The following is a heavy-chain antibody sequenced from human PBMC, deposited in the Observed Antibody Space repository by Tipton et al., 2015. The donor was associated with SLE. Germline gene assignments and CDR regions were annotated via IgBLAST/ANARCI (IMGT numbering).Heavy chain of an antibody. Sequence: TLSLTCTVSGGSISSSSCYWGWIRQPPGKGLEWIGSIYYSGSTNYNPSLKSRVTISVDTSKNQFSLKLSSVTAADTAVYYCARDGVGATGMDYWGQGTLVTVSS. D-gene: IGHD1-26*01. CDR1: GGSISSSSCY. J-gene: IGHJ4*02. V-gene: IGHV4-39*07. CDR3: ARDGVGATGMDY. CDR2: IYYSGST.